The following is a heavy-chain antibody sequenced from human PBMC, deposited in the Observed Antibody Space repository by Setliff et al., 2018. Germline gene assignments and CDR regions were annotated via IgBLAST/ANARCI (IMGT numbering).Heavy chain of an antibody. CDR3: ANRGYDGSGKYYTLYLDY. Sequence: SETLSLTCTVSGASISSYYWSWIRQPPGKGLEWIGSVFYTEGTHYNESLKSRLAISLDTSKNQFSLRLSSVTAADTAVYYCANRGYDGSGKYYTLYLDYWGQGTLVTVPQ. D-gene: IGHD3-10*01. CDR2: VFYTEGT. V-gene: IGHV4-59*05. CDR1: GASISSYY. J-gene: IGHJ4*02.